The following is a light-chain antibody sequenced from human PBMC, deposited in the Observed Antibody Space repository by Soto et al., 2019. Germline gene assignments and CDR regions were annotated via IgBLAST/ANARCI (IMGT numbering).Light chain of an antibody. J-gene: IGLJ2*01. CDR2: GNS. Sequence: QSMLTQPPSVSGAPGQRVIISCTGSSSNIGAGYDVHWYQQLPGTAPKLLIHGNSNRPSGVPDRFSGSKSGTSASLAITGLQAEDEADYYCQSYDSRLSVVGFGGGTKLTVL. CDR1: SSNIGAGYD. CDR3: QSYDSRLSVVG. V-gene: IGLV1-40*01.